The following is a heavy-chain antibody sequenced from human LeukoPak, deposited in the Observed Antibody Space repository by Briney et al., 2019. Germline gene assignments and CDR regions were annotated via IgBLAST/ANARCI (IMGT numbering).Heavy chain of an antibody. CDR1: GFTFSSYA. V-gene: IGHV3-64*01. D-gene: IGHD3-3*01. Sequence: GGSLRLSCAASGFTFSSYAMHWVRQAPGKGLEYVSAISSNGGSTYYANSVKGRFTISRDNSKYTLYLQMGSLRAEDMAVYYCARGITSEFDYWGQGTLVTVSS. CDR2: ISSNGGST. J-gene: IGHJ4*02. CDR3: ARGITSEFDY.